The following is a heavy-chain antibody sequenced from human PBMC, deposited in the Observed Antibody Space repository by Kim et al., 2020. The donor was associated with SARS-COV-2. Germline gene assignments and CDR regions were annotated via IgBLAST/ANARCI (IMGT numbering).Heavy chain of an antibody. CDR3: ARDRITIFGGDFDP. V-gene: IGHV4-34*01. Sequence: TPSRKSRVTLSVDTSKNQFSLKLSSVTAADTAVYYCARDRITIFGGDFDPWGQGTLVTVSS. J-gene: IGHJ5*02. D-gene: IGHD3-3*01.